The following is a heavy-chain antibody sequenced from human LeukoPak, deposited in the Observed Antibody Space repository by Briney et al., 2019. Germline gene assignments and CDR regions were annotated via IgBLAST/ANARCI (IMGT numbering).Heavy chain of an antibody. CDR1: GDSVSSNSVA. Sequence: SPTLSLTCAISGDSVSSNSVAWNWIRQSPSRGLEWLGRTYYRSKWYNGYAVSVESRITINPDTSKNQFSLQLNSVTPEDTAVYYCARGLNWAFDIWGQGTMVTVSS. CDR3: ARGLNWAFDI. CDR2: TYYRSKWYN. J-gene: IGHJ3*02. D-gene: IGHD1-1*01. V-gene: IGHV6-1*01.